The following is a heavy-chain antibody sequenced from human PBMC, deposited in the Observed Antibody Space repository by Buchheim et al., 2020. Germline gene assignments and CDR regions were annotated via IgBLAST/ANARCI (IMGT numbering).Heavy chain of an antibody. D-gene: IGHD6-13*01. Sequence: QVQLVESGGGVVQPGRSLRLSCAASGFTFSSYGMHWVRQAPGKGLEWVAVIWYDGSNKYYADSVKGRFTISRDNSKNTLDLQMNSLRAEDTAVYYCARDPHREYSSSWFVDYWGQGTL. V-gene: IGHV3-33*01. J-gene: IGHJ4*02. CDR3: ARDPHREYSSSWFVDY. CDR1: GFTFSSYG. CDR2: IWYDGSNK.